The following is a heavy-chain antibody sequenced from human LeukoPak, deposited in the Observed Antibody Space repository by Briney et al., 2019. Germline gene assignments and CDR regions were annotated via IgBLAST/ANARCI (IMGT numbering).Heavy chain of an antibody. CDR1: GGSISSYY. V-gene: IGHV4-59*01. D-gene: IGHD6-6*01. CDR3: ARGLYGSSPFDY. J-gene: IGHJ4*02. Sequence: PSETLSLTCTVSGGSISSYYWSWLRQPPGKGLEWIGYIYYSGSTNYNPSLKSRVTISVDTSKNQFSLKLSSVTAADTAVYYCARGLYGSSPFDYWGQGTLVTVSS. CDR2: IYYSGST.